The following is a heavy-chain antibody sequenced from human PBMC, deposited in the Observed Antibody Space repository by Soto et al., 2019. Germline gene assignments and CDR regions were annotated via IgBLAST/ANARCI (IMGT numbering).Heavy chain of an antibody. Sequence: SETLSLTCTVSGGSISSGGYYWSWIRQHPGKGLEWIGYIYYSGSTYYNPSLKSRVTISVDTSKNQFSLKLSSVTAADTAVYYCARKASGYYGMDVWGQGTTVTVSS. CDR1: GGSISSGGYY. CDR2: IYYSGST. V-gene: IGHV4-31*03. D-gene: IGHD3-3*01. J-gene: IGHJ6*02. CDR3: ARKASGYYGMDV.